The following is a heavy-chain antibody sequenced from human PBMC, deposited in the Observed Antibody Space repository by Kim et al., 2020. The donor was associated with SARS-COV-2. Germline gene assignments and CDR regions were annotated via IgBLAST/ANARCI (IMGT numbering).Heavy chain of an antibody. V-gene: IGHV3-11*06. Sequence: GRFTISRDNAKNSLYLQMNSLRAEDTAVYYCARVKRGYCSSTSCYSWFDPWGQGTLVTVSS. J-gene: IGHJ5*02. D-gene: IGHD2-2*02. CDR3: ARVKRGYCSSTSCYSWFDP.